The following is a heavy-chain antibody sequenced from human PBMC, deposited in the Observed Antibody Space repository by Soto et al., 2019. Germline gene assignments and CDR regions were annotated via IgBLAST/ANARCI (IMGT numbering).Heavy chain of an antibody. Sequence: PGGSLRLSCAASGFTFSGYGMHWVRPSPGKGLEWVAVISYDGSNKYYADSVKGRFTISRDNSKNTLYLQMNSLRAEDTAVYYCAKGAPLVVVVAATPAGMDVWGQGTTVTVSS. J-gene: IGHJ6*02. D-gene: IGHD2-15*01. CDR3: AKGAPLVVVVAATPAGMDV. V-gene: IGHV3-30*18. CDR2: ISYDGSNK. CDR1: GFTFSGYG.